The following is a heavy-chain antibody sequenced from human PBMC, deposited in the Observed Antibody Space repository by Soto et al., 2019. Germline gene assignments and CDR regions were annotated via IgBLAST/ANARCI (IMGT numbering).Heavy chain of an antibody. CDR2: ISGSGGST. Sequence: PGGSLRLSCAASGFTFSSYAMSWVRQAPGKGLEWVSAISGSGGSTYYADSVKGRFTISRDNSKNTLYLQMNSLRAEDTAVYYCAKDLPDSSSWYCAFDIWGQGTMVTVSS. D-gene: IGHD6-13*01. CDR1: GFTFSSYA. V-gene: IGHV3-23*01. CDR3: AKDLPDSSSWYCAFDI. J-gene: IGHJ3*02.